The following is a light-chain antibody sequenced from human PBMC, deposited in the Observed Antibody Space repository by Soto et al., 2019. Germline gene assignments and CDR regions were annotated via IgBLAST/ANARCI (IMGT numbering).Light chain of an antibody. V-gene: IGKV1-5*01. CDR2: DAS. CDR1: QGISNW. CDR3: QQYDSFPWT. J-gene: IGKJ1*01. Sequence: DIQMTQSPSTLSASVGDRVTTTCRASQGISNWLAWYQQKPGKPPKLLIYDASGLDSGVPSRFSGSGYGTEFTLTISGLQPEDFATFYCQQYDSFPWTFGQGTNVDIK.